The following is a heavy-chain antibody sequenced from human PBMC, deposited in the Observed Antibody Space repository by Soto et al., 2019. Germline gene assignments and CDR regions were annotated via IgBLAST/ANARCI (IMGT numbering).Heavy chain of an antibody. CDR3: AKYSSSWSYYFDY. D-gene: IGHD6-13*01. Sequence: PGGSLRLSCAVSGFTVSNNYMSWVRQAPGKGLEGVSVIYSGGYTAYGDSVKGRFTISRDNSKNTLYLQMNSLRAEDTAVYYCAKYSSSWSYYFDYWGQGTLVTVSS. J-gene: IGHJ4*02. CDR2: IYSGGYT. CDR1: GFTVSNNY. V-gene: IGHV3-53*01.